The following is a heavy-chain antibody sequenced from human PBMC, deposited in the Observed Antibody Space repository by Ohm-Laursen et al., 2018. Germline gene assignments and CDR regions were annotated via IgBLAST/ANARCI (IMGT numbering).Heavy chain of an antibody. CDR2: IYYSGST. D-gene: IGHD5-12*01. V-gene: IGHV4-31*03. Sequence: TLSLTCTVSGGSISSGGHYWSWIRQHPGKGLEWIGHIYYSGSTYYNPSLKSRVTISVDTSKNQFSLKLSSVTAADTAVYYCAKAGGGLRYWYFDLWGRGTLVTVSS. CDR3: AKAGGGLRYWYFDL. J-gene: IGHJ2*01. CDR1: GGSISSGGHY.